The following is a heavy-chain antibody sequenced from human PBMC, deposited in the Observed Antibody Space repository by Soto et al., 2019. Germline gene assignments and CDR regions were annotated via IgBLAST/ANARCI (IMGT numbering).Heavy chain of an antibody. CDR2: IFSNDEK. CDR3: ARIITASNYVDYGMDV. V-gene: IGHV2-26*01. D-gene: IGHD4-4*01. CDR1: GFSLSNARMG. Sequence: SGPTLVNPTQTLAQTCTVSGFSLSNARMGVSWIRQPPGKALEWLAHIFSNDEKSYSTSLKSRLTISKDTSKSQVVLTMTNMDPVDTATYYCARIITASNYVDYGMDVWGQGTTVTVSS. J-gene: IGHJ6*02.